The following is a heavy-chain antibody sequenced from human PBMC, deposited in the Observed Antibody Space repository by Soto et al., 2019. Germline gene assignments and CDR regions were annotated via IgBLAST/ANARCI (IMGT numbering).Heavy chain of an antibody. CDR2: MYYGGRT. D-gene: IGHD6-13*01. CDR1: GGSISSYY. J-gene: IGHJ4*02. Sequence: PSATLSLTCTVSGGSISSYYWAWIRPPPGKGLEWIGYMYYGGRTYYNPSLKSRVTISVDTSKNQFSLKLSSVTAADTAVYYCASAAAGLFDYWGQGTMVTVSS. V-gene: IGHV4-59*12. CDR3: ASAAAGLFDY.